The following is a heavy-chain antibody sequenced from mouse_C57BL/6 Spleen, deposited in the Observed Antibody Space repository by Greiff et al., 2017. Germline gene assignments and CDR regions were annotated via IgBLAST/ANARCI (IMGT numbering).Heavy chain of an antibody. V-gene: IGHV1-72*01. D-gene: IGHD2-14*01. CDR3: ARGTVSDD. J-gene: IGHJ4*01. Sequence: VQLQQPGAELVKPRASVQLSCKASGYPFTSYWMHWVKQRPGRGLEWIGMLDPNSGGTQYNEKFKSKATLTVDKPSRTAYMHLSSLTSEDSAVYYCARGTVSDDWGQGSAATVSA. CDR1: GYPFTSYW. CDR2: LDPNSGGT.